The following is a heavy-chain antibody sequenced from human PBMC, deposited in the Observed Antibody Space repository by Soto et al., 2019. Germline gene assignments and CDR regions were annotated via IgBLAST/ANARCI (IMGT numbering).Heavy chain of an antibody. CDR1: GGTFSSYA. D-gene: IGHD3-16*02. V-gene: IGHV1-69*13. Sequence: SVKVSCKASGGTFSSYAISWVRQAPGQGLEWMGGIIPIFGTANYAQKFQGRVTITADESTSTAYMELSSLRSEDTAVYYCARSDYDYVWGSYRPHDYWGQGTLVTVSS. J-gene: IGHJ4*02. CDR2: IIPIFGTA. CDR3: ARSDYDYVWGSYRPHDY.